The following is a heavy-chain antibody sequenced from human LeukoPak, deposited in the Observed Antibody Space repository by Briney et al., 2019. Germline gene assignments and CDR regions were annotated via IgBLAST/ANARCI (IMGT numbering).Heavy chain of an antibody. CDR3: ARGGYYGSGNDFRFDP. J-gene: IGHJ5*02. Sequence: PSETLSLTCTVSGGSISSGSYYWSWIRQPPGKGLECIGYIHYTGSTNYNPSLKSRVTISVDTSKNQFSLKLNSVTAADTAVYYCARGGYYGSGNDFRFDPWGQGTLVTVSS. D-gene: IGHD3-10*01. V-gene: IGHV4-61*01. CDR1: GGSISSGSYY. CDR2: IHYTGST.